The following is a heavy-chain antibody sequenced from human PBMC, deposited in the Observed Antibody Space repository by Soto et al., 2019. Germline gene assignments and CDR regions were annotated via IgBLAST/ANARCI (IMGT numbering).Heavy chain of an antibody. Sequence: SLRLSCAASGFILSGYSMNWVRQAPGKGLEWVSYINTGSTTITYADSVKGRFTISRDNAKNSLYLQMDSLRVDDTAVYYCARDPYHVLMVNGPNLYGMDVWGQGTTVTV. CDR1: GFILSGYS. D-gene: IGHD2-8*01. CDR3: ARDPYHVLMVNGPNLYGMDV. CDR2: INTGSTTI. J-gene: IGHJ6*02. V-gene: IGHV3-48*01.